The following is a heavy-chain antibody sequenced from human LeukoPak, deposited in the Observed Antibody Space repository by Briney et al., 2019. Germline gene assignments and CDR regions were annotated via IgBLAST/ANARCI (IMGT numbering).Heavy chain of an antibody. CDR1: GYTLTELS. J-gene: IGHJ2*01. CDR2: FDPEDGET. V-gene: IGHV1-24*01. D-gene: IGHD5-18*01. Sequence: ASVKVSCKVSGYTLTELSMHWGRQAPGKGLEWMGGFDPEDGETIYAQKFQGRVTMTEDTSTDTAYMELSSLRSEDTAVYYCATVDTAMVAGYFDLWGRGTLVTVSS. CDR3: ATVDTAMVAGYFDL.